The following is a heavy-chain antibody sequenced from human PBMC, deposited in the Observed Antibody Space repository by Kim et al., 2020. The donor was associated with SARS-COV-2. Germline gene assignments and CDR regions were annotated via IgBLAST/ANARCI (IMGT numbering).Heavy chain of an antibody. CDR1: GYTFTSYG. CDR2: ISAYNGNT. V-gene: IGHV1-18*01. D-gene: IGHD1-1*01. CDR3: ARDLLQLERHMGDSKPVRVDY. Sequence: ASVKVSCKASGYTFTSYGISWVRQAPGQGLEWMGWISAYNGNTNYAQKLQGRVTMTTDTSTSTAYMELRSLRSDDTAVYYCARDLLQLERHMGDSKPVRVDYWGQGTLVTVSS. J-gene: IGHJ4*02.